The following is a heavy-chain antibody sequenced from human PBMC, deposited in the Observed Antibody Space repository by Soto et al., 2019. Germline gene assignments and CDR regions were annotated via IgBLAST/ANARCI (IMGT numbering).Heavy chain of an antibody. J-gene: IGHJ4*02. Sequence: QVQLVQSGADVRKPGASVKVSCNSSGYSFTGFYIHWVRQAPGQGLEWMGWINSDSGMTKQAQRFQGRVTLTGDTSINTAYMELSGLTSDDTAVYYCVRDSGRSLASVRFDYWGQGTLVIVSS. CDR3: VRDSGRSLASVRFDY. CDR1: GYSFTGFY. V-gene: IGHV1-2*02. D-gene: IGHD6-19*01. CDR2: INSDSGMT.